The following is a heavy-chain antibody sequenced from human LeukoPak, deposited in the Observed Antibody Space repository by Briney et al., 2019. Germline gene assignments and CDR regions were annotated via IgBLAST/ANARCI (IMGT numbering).Heavy chain of an antibody. CDR1: GFTFSSYW. D-gene: IGHD2-2*01. CDR3: AIASGYCSSTSCTYYYGMDV. CDR2: INSDGSST. Sequence: GGSLRLSCAASGFTFSSYWMHWVRQAPGKGLVWVSRINSDGSSTSYADSVKGRFTISRDNAKNTLYLQMNSLRAEDTAVYYCAIASGYCSSTSCTYYYGMDVWGQGTTVTVSS. J-gene: IGHJ6*02. V-gene: IGHV3-74*01.